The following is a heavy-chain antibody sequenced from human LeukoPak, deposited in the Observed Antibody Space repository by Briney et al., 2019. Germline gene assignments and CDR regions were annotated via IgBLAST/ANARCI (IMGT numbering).Heavy chain of an antibody. J-gene: IGHJ4*02. V-gene: IGHV1-69*04. Sequence: EASVKVSCKASGGTFSSYAISWVRQAPGQGLEWMGRIIPILGIANYAQKFQGRVTITADKSTSTAYMELSSLRSEDTAVYYCARAAYCGGDCYFIDYWGQGTLVTVSS. CDR2: IIPILGIA. D-gene: IGHD2-21*02. CDR1: GGTFSSYA. CDR3: ARAAYCGGDCYFIDY.